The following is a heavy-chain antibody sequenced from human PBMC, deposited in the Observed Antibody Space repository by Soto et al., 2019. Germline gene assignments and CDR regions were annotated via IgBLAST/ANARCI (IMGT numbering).Heavy chain of an antibody. V-gene: IGHV1-2*04. Sequence: ASVKVSCKASGYTFTGYYMHWVRQAPGQGLEWRGWINPNSGGTNYAQKFQGWVTMTRDTSISTAYMELSRLRSDDTAVYYCARGSYISSWYLSGMDVWGQGTTVTVSS. CDR2: INPNSGGT. J-gene: IGHJ6*02. CDR3: ARGSYISSWYLSGMDV. D-gene: IGHD6-13*01. CDR1: GYTFTGYY.